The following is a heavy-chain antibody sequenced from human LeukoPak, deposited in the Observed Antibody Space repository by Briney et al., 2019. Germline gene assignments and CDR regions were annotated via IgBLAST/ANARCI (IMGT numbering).Heavy chain of an antibody. Sequence: SETLSLTCTVSGGSISSYYWNWIRQSAGKGLEWIGRIYTSGSTNYNPSLKSRVTMSIDTSENQFSLKLSSVTAADTAVYYCARRSQVPVYPNPYNWFDPWGQGTLVTVSS. CDR1: GGSISSYY. CDR2: IYTSGST. J-gene: IGHJ5*02. D-gene: IGHD2-2*01. CDR3: ARRSQVPVYPNPYNWFDP. V-gene: IGHV4-4*07.